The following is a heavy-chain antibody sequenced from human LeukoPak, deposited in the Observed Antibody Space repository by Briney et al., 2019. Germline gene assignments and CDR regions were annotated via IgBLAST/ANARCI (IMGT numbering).Heavy chain of an antibody. V-gene: IGHV3-72*01. CDR3: TRVGDYSSSWNY. J-gene: IGHJ4*02. CDR2: SRNKGNSYST. D-gene: IGHD3-22*01. CDR1: GFTFSDHY. Sequence: PGGSLRLSCAVSGFTFSDHYMDRVRPAPGKGLEGVGRSRNKGNSYSTDYAASVIGSFTISRDDSKNSLDLQMNSLKIEDTAMYYCTRVGDYSSSWNYWGQGTLVTVSS.